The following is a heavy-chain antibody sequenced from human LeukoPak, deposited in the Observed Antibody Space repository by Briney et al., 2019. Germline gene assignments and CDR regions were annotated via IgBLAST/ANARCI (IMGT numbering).Heavy chain of an antibody. CDR2: VNREGSDK. J-gene: IGHJ6*02. D-gene: IGHD3-16*01. Sequence: GGSLRLSCAASGFAFSSHWMNWVRQAPGKGLEWVANVNREGSDKNYVDSVKGRFTISRDNAKNSLYLQMNSLRVEDTAVYYCARDGVPGGRDVWGQGTTVTVS. V-gene: IGHV3-7*01. CDR1: GFAFSSHW. CDR3: ARDGVPGGRDV.